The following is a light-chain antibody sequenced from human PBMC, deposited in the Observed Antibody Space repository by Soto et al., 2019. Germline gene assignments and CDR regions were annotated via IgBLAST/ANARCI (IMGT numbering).Light chain of an antibody. CDR2: GVS. Sequence: QSVLTQPASVSGSPGQSITISCTGTSSDVGSYNLVSWYQQHPGKAPKLMIYGVSKRPSGVSDRFSGSKSGDTASLTISGFQAEDEAAYYCCSYAAVNTFCVFGTGTKVTV. CDR1: SSDVGSYNL. J-gene: IGLJ1*01. CDR3: CSYAAVNTFCV. V-gene: IGLV2-23*02.